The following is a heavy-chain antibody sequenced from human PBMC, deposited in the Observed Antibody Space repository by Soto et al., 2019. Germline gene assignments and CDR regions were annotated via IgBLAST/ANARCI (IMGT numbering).Heavy chain of an antibody. D-gene: IGHD6-13*01. J-gene: IGHJ6*02. CDR2: IDCDDDK. CDR1: GYSLSTSGMC. V-gene: IGHV2-70*01. CDR3: ARQGSSSWSFYYGMDV. Sequence: SGPTLVNPTQTRTLTCTFSGYSLSTSGMCVSWIRQPPGKDLESLALIDCDDDKYYSTSLKTRLTISKDTSKNQVVLKMTNMDPVDTATYYCARQGSSSWSFYYGMDVWGQGT.